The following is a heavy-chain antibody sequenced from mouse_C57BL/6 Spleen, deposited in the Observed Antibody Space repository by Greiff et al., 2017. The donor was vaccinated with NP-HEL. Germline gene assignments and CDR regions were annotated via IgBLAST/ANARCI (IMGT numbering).Heavy chain of an antibody. CDR2: INPNYGTT. V-gene: IGHV1-39*01. CDR1: GYSFTDYN. Sequence: EVKLQESGPELVKPGASVKISCKASGYSFTDYNMNWVKQSNGKSLEWIGVINPNYGTTSYNQKFKGKATLTVDQSSSTAYMQLNSLTSEDSAVYYCARDYYGSSYLYWYFDVWGTGTTVTVSS. CDR3: ARDYYGSSYLYWYFDV. J-gene: IGHJ1*03. D-gene: IGHD1-1*01.